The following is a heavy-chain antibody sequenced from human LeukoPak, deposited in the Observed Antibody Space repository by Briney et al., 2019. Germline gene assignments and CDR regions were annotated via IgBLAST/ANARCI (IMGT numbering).Heavy chain of an antibody. D-gene: IGHD6-13*01. Sequence: SETLSLTCTVSGGSLSSYYWSWIRQPPGKGLEWIGYIYYSGSTNYNPSLKSRVTISVDTSKNQFSLKLSSVTAADTAVYYCARHADVYSSSFGYFDYWGQGTLVTVSS. J-gene: IGHJ4*02. CDR2: IYYSGST. V-gene: IGHV4-59*08. CDR1: GGSLSSYY. CDR3: ARHADVYSSSFGYFDY.